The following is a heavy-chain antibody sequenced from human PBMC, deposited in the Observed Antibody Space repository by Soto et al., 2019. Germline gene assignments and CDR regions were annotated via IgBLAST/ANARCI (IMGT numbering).Heavy chain of an antibody. D-gene: IGHD6-19*01. J-gene: IGHJ3*02. V-gene: IGHV4-4*02. CDR3: ARGGLLQDAFDI. CDR2: IYRTGST. Sequence: LSLTCAVSGGSFTSNNWWTWVRQPPGQGLEWIGEIYRTGSTNYSPSLKSRVTISLDKSENQFSLKLSSVTAADTAVYYCARGGLLQDAFDIWGQGTMVTVSS. CDR1: GGSFTSNNW.